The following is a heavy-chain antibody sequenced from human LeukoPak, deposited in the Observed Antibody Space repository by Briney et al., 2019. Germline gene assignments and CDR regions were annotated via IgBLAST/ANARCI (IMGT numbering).Heavy chain of an antibody. CDR2: ISGSGGST. Sequence: HPGGSLRLSCAASEFMFSAYPMTWLRQAPGKGLEWVSAISGSGGSTYYADSVKGRLTISRDNSKNTLYLQMNSLRAEDTDVYYCANSEPPSYYYDSSGYSDYWGQGTLVTVSS. CDR3: ANSEPPSYYYDSSGYSDY. J-gene: IGHJ4*02. D-gene: IGHD3-22*01. V-gene: IGHV3-23*01. CDR1: EFMFSAYP.